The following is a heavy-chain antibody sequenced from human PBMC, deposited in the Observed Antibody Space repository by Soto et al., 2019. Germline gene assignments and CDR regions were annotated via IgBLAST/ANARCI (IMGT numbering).Heavy chain of an antibody. CDR2: HIPYTGDT. CDR1: GYTFTSYG. Sequence: QVQLVQSGVEVKKPGASVKVSCKASGYTFTSYGISWVRQAPGPGLEWMGLHIPYTGDTIYAQKLQGRVILTTDTATSTAYMGLGSLTSADTAVYYCVRDASSGYRGWWDPWGQGTLVTVSS. J-gene: IGHJ5*02. V-gene: IGHV1-18*01. CDR3: VRDASSGYRGWWDP. D-gene: IGHD5-18*01.